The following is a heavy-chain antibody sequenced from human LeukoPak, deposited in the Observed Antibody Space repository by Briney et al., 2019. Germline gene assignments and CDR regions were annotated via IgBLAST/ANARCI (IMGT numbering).Heavy chain of an antibody. CDR3: ASDASYYYDSSGYYHFDY. Sequence: ASVKVSCKASGYTFTSYGINWVRQAPGQGLEWIGGIIPIFGTANYAQKFQGRVTITADKSTSTAYMELSSLRSEDTAVYYCASDASYYYDSSGYYHFDYWGQGTLVTVSS. CDR1: GYTFTSYG. V-gene: IGHV1-69*06. J-gene: IGHJ4*02. D-gene: IGHD3-22*01. CDR2: IIPIFGTA.